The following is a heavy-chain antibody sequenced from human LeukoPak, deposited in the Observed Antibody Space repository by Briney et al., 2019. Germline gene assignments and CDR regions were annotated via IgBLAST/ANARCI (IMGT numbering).Heavy chain of an antibody. CDR1: GGSISSYY. Sequence: SETLSLTCTVSGGSISSYYWSWIRQPPGKGLEWIGYIYYSGSTNHNPSLKSRVTVSVDTSKNQFSLTLSSVTAADTAVYYCARCSSSWFYFDYWGQGTLVTVSS. CDR3: ARCSSSWFYFDY. J-gene: IGHJ4*02. D-gene: IGHD6-13*01. V-gene: IGHV4-59*01. CDR2: IYYSGST.